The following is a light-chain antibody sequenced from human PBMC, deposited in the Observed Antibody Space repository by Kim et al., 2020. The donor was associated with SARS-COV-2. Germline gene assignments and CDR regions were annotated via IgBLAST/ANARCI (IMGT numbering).Light chain of an antibody. CDR2: GKN. J-gene: IGLJ2*01. Sequence: GLGQTVRITRQGDSLRSYYASWYQQKPGQAHVLVIYGKNNRSSGIPDRFSGSSSGNTASLTITGAQAEDEADYYCNSRDSSGNRVFGGGTKLTVL. CDR1: SLRSYY. CDR3: NSRDSSGNRV. V-gene: IGLV3-19*01.